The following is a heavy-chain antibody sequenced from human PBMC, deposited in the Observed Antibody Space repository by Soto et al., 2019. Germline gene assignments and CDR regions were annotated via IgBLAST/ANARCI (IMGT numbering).Heavy chain of an antibody. J-gene: IGHJ4*02. CDR3: ARDQESITDRILQY. CDR2: ISAYNGNT. CDR1: GDTFTSCG. Sequence: ASVKVSCKASGDTFTSCGFSWVRQAPGQGLEWLGWISAYNGNTHYAQKVRDRVTLTTGTSTNTAYMELRSLTSDDTAVYYCARDQESITDRILQYWGQGTRVTVS. D-gene: IGHD3-10*01. V-gene: IGHV1-18*01.